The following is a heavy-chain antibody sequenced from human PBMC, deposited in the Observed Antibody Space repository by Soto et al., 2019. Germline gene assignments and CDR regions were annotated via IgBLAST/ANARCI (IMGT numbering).Heavy chain of an antibody. J-gene: IGHJ6*02. CDR1: GYTFTSYG. Sequence: QVQLVQSGAEVKKPGASVKVSCKASGYTFTSYGISWVRQAPGQGLEWMGWISAYNGNTNYAQKLQGRVTMTTDTSTSTAYMELRSLRSDDTAVDYCARWVCIVATIFDYYYGMDVWGQGTTVTVSS. V-gene: IGHV1-18*01. D-gene: IGHD5-12*01. CDR2: ISAYNGNT. CDR3: ARWVCIVATIFDYYYGMDV.